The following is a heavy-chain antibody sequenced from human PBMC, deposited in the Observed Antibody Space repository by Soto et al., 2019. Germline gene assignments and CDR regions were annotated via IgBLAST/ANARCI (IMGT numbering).Heavy chain of an antibody. V-gene: IGHV4-30-4*01. CDR1: GGSISSGDYY. Sequence: QVQLQESGPGLVKPSQTLSLTCTVSGGSISSGDYYWSWIRQPPGKGLEWIGYIYYSGSTYYNPSSMSRVTSPLDTSKTHFSLRLASVPPAATPVYYWARASPVVTDVWGQGTPFPVSS. D-gene: IGHD5-18*01. CDR3: ARASPVVTDV. CDR2: IYYSGST. J-gene: IGHJ6*02.